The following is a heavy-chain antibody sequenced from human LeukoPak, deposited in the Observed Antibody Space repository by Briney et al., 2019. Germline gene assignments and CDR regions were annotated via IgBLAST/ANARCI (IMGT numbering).Heavy chain of an antibody. V-gene: IGHV3-30*02. D-gene: IGHD2-15*01. CDR2: IRYDGSNK. CDR3: AKVERVAALLMDY. J-gene: IGHJ4*02. Sequence: GGSLRLSCAASGFTFSSYGMHWVRQAPGKGLEWVAFIRYDGSNKYYADSVKGRFTISRDNSKNTLYLQMNSLRAEDTAAYYCAKVERVAALLMDYWGQGTLVTVSS. CDR1: GFTFSSYG.